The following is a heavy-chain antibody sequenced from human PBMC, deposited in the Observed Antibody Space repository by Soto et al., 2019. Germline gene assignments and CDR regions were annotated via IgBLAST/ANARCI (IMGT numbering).Heavy chain of an antibody. V-gene: IGHV3-30*18. Sequence: QVQLVESGGGVVQPGRSLRLSCAASGFTFSSYGMHWVRQAPGKGLEWVAVISYDGSNKYYADTVKGRFTISRDNSKNMLYLQMNSLRAEDTAVYYCAKDPAVGRRYCSSTSCYIGSSLHAFDIWGQGTMVTVSS. CDR2: ISYDGSNK. D-gene: IGHD2-2*02. CDR3: AKDPAVGRRYCSSTSCYIGSSLHAFDI. CDR1: GFTFSSYG. J-gene: IGHJ3*02.